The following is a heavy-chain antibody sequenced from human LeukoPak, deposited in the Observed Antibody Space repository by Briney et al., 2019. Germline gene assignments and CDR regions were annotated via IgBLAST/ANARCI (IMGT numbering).Heavy chain of an antibody. Sequence: PGGSLRLSCAASGFTSGIYWMSWVRQAPGKGLEWVANIKEDGSEKYYVDSVKGRFTISRDNAKNSLYLQMNSLRAEDTAVYYCARGFDSYNGMDVWGQRTTVIVSS. CDR3: ARGFDSYNGMDV. V-gene: IGHV3-7*01. CDR1: GFTSGIYW. J-gene: IGHJ6*02. D-gene: IGHD3-9*01. CDR2: IKEDGSEK.